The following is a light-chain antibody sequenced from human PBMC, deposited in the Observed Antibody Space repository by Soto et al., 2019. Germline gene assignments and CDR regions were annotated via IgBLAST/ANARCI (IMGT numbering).Light chain of an antibody. V-gene: IGLV1-40*01. CDR3: QSYDSTLSALYV. Sequence: QAVVTQPPSVSGAPGQRVTISCTGSSSNIGAGYDVHWYQQRPGTAPKLLIFGNINRPSGVPDRFSGSKSGTSASLAITGLQAEDEGDYYCQSYDSTLSALYVFGTGTKVTVL. J-gene: IGLJ1*01. CDR1: SSNIGAGYD. CDR2: GNI.